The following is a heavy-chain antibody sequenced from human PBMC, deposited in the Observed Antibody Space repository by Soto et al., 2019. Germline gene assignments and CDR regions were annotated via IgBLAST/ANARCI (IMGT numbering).Heavy chain of an antibody. CDR2: TYYRSKWYN. D-gene: IGHD1-1*01. Sequence: SQTLSLTWAISGDSVSSNSAAWNWIRHSPSRGLEWLGRTYYRSKWYNDYAVSMRSRITINPDTTKNQFSLQLNSATPEDTAVYYCANWRFDYWGQRTLVPVSS. J-gene: IGHJ4*02. CDR3: ANWRFDY. V-gene: IGHV6-1*01. CDR1: GDSVSSNSAA.